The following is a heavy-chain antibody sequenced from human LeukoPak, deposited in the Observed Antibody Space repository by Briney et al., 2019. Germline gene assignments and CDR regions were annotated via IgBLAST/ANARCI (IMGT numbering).Heavy chain of an antibody. CDR2: IIPIFGTA. CDR3: VRDLRQALRGSSVWFDP. V-gene: IGHV1-69*13. Sequence: ASVKVSCKASGGTFSSYAISWVRQAPGQGLEWMGGIIPIFGTANYAQKFQGRVTITADESTSTAYMELSSLRSEDTAVYYCVRDLRQALRGSSVWFDPWGQGTLVTVSS. CDR1: GGTFSSYA. D-gene: IGHD3-16*01. J-gene: IGHJ5*02.